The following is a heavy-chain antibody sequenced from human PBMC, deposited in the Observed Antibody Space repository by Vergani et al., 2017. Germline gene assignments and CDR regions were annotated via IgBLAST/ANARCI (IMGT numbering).Heavy chain of an antibody. CDR3: ARVGHIVGASWLDP. Sequence: QVQLVQSGAEVKKPGASVKVSCKASGYTFTGYYMHWVRQAPGQGLEWMGWINPNSGGTNYAKKFQGRVTRTRDTSISTAYMELSRLRSDDTAVYYCARVGHIVGASWLDPWGQGTLVTVSS. J-gene: IGHJ5*02. CDR1: GYTFTGYY. D-gene: IGHD1-26*01. V-gene: IGHV1-2*02. CDR2: INPNSGGT.